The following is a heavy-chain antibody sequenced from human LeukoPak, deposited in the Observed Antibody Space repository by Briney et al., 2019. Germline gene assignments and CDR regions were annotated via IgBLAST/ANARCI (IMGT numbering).Heavy chain of an antibody. CDR3: ARERGYSYGYGDY. V-gene: IGHV3-21*01. Sequence: GGSLRLSCAASGFTFSSYSMNWVRQAPGKGLEWVSSISSSSTVYYADSVKGRFTISRDNAKHPLFLQMDSLRAEDTAVYYCARERGYSYGYGDYWGQGILVTVSS. D-gene: IGHD5-18*01. CDR1: GFTFSSYS. CDR2: ISSSSTV. J-gene: IGHJ4*02.